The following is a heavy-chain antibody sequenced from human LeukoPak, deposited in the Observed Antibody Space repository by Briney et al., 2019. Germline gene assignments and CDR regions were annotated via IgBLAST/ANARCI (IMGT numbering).Heavy chain of an antibody. D-gene: IGHD3-9*01. J-gene: IGHJ6*03. Sequence: GGSLRLSCAGSGFTFSNYAMSWVRQVPGKGLEWVLAIGRGDGGTYYADSVKGRFTISRDNSRNTLYLQMNSLRAEDTAVYYCARRPNTLLLASYYYYMDVWGRGTTVTVSS. CDR1: GFTFSNYA. CDR3: ARRPNTLLLASYYYYMDV. V-gene: IGHV3-23*01. CDR2: IGRGDGGT.